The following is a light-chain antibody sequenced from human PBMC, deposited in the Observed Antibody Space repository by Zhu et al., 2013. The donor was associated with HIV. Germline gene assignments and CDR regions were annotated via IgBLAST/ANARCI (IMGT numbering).Light chain of an antibody. CDR2: RNN. CDR1: SSNIGAGYD. Sequence: QSVLTQPPSVSGAPGQRVTISCTGSSSNIGAGYDVHWYQHLPGTAPKLLIYRNNQRPSGVPDRFSGSKSGTSASLAISGLRSDDEADYVCAAWDDSLSGWVFGGGTKVTVL. V-gene: IGLV1-47*01. CDR3: AAWDDSLSGWV. J-gene: IGLJ3*02.